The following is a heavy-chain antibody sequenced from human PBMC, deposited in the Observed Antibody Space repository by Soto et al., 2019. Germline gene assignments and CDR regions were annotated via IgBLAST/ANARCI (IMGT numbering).Heavy chain of an antibody. J-gene: IGHJ3*02. Sequence: QVQLVQSGAEVKKPGSSVKVSCKASGGTFSTYAISWVRQAPGQGLEWMGGIIPIFGTANYAQKFQGRVTITADESTSTAYMELSSLRSEDTAVYYCARVQELYYAGMAAAFDIWGQGTMVTVSS. V-gene: IGHV1-69*12. CDR1: GGTFSTYA. CDR3: ARVQELYYAGMAAAFDI. D-gene: IGHD2-8*01. CDR2: IIPIFGTA.